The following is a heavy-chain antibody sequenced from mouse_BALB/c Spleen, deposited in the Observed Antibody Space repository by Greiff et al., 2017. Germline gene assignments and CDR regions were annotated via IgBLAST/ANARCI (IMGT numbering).Heavy chain of an antibody. J-gene: IGHJ4*01. D-gene: IGHD2-3*01. Sequence: DVQLQESGPSLVKPSQTLSLTCSVTGDSITSGYWNWIRKFPGNKLEYMGYISYSGSTYYNPYLKSRISITRDTSTNQYYQQLNSVTTEDTATYYCARGGADGWAMDYWGQGTSVTVSS. CDR3: ARGGADGWAMDY. V-gene: IGHV3-8*02. CDR1: GDSITSGY. CDR2: ISYSGST.